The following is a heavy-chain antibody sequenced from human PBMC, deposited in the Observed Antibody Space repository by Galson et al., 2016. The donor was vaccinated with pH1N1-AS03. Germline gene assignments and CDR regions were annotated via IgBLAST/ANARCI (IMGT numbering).Heavy chain of an antibody. D-gene: IGHD6-13*01. Sequence: PALVKPTQTLTLTCTFSGFSLSTTSVGVGWIRQPPGKALEWLALIYWNDAKCYSPSLKSRLTITKDTSRNQLVLTMTNVYPVDKATYYCTHAGTGHNSSWTCVDYWGQGTPVTGSS. V-gene: IGHV2-5*01. J-gene: IGHJ4*02. CDR1: GFSLSTTSVG. CDR2: IYWNDAK. CDR3: THAGTGHNSSWTCVDY.